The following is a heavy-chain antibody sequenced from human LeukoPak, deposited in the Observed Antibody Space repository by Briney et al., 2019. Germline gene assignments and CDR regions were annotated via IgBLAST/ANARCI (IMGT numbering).Heavy chain of an antibody. Sequence: SETLSLTCTVSRGSISSYYWSWIRQPPGKGLEWIGYIYYSGSTNYNPSLKTRVTISVDTSNNQFSLKLSSVTAADTAVYYCAGHHPRNTVDFWGQGTLVTVSS. J-gene: IGHJ4*02. V-gene: IGHV4-59*08. CDR1: RGSISSYY. CDR2: IYYSGST. CDR3: AGHHPRNTVDF. D-gene: IGHD2-8*02.